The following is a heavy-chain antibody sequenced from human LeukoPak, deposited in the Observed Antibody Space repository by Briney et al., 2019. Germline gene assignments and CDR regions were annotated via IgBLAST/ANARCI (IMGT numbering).Heavy chain of an antibody. J-gene: IGHJ6*02. CDR1: GGSISSSSYY. CDR2: IYYSGST. CDR3: ARRYYGSGSYQPYYYYYGMDV. D-gene: IGHD3-10*01. V-gene: IGHV4-39*01. Sequence: SETLSLTCTVSGGSISSSSYYWGWIRQPPGQGLEWIGSIYYSGSTYYNPSLKSRVTISVDTSKNQFSLKLSSVTAADTAVYYCARRYYGSGSYQPYYYYYGMDVWGQGTTVTVSS.